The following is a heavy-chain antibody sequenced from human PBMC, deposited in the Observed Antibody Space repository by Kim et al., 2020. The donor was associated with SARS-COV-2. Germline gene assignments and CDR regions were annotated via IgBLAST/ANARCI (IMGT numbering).Heavy chain of an antibody. CDR3: TTVYDYVWGSYRYKVGVWDY. V-gene: IGHV3-15*01. J-gene: IGHJ4*02. D-gene: IGHD3-16*02. CDR2: IKSKTDGGTT. Sequence: GGSLRLSCAASGFTFSNAWMSWVRQAPGKGLEWVGRIKSKTDGGTTDYAAPVKGRFTISRDDSKNTLYLQMNSLKTEDTAVYYCTTVYDYVWGSYRYKVGVWDYWGQGTLVTVSS. CDR1: GFTFSNAW.